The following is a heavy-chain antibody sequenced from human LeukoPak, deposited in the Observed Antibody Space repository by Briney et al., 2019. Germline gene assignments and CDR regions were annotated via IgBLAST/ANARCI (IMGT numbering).Heavy chain of an antibody. V-gene: IGHV3-30*04. CDR3: ARDYLMGGTTGKAFDI. D-gene: IGHD1-26*01. J-gene: IGHJ3*02. Sequence: GRSLRLSCAASGFTFSSYAMHWVRQVPGKGLEWVAVISYDGNIKYYTDSVKGRFTISRDNSKNTLYLQMNSLRAEDTAVYYCARDYLMGGTTGKAFDIWGQGTMVTISS. CDR1: GFTFSSYA. CDR2: ISYDGNIK.